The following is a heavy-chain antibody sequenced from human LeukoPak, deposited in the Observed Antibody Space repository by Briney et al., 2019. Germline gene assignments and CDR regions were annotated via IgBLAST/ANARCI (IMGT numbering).Heavy chain of an antibody. CDR1: GFTFDDYA. J-gene: IGHJ3*02. D-gene: IGHD1-7*01. CDR3: AVKGYNWNYQMLGSDAFDI. V-gene: IGHV3-9*01. CDR2: ISWNSGSI. Sequence: PGGSLRLSCAASGFTFDDYAMHWVRQAPGKGLEWVSGISWNSGSIGYADPVKGRFTISRDNSKNTLYLQMNSLRAEDTAVYYCAVKGYNWNYQMLGSDAFDIWGQGTMVTVSS.